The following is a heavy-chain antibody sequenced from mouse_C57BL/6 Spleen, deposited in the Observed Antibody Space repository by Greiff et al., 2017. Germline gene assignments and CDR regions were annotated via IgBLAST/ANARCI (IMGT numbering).Heavy chain of an antibody. CDR1: GYAFTNYL. CDR2: INPGSGGT. CDR3: ARDYGSSWDY. D-gene: IGHD1-1*01. J-gene: IGHJ2*01. V-gene: IGHV1-54*01. Sequence: QVQLQQSGAELVRPGTSVKVSCKASGYAFTNYLIEWVKQRPGQGLEWIGVINPGSGGTNYNEKFKGKATLTADKSSSTAYMQLSSLTSEDSAVYFCARDYGSSWDYWGQGTTLTVSS.